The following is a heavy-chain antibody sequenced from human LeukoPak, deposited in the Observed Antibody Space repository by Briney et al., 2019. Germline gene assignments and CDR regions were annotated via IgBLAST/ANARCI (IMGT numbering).Heavy chain of an antibody. D-gene: IGHD6-13*01. CDR3: AKARIAAAGTGAFDV. CDR2: FSATDGSA. J-gene: IGHJ3*01. CDR1: GFTVSSYG. V-gene: IGHV3-23*01. Sequence: GGSLRLSCAASGFTVSSYGMGWVRQAPGKGLEWVSAFSATDGSAQYAESVKGRFTISRDNSKSSLYLQMNSLRGEDTAVYYCAKARIAAAGTGAFDVSGPGAMVTVSS.